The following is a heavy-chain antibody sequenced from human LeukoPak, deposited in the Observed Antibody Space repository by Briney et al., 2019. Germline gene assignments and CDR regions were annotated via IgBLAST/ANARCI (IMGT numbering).Heavy chain of an antibody. CDR3: ARGIEAGVDY. Sequence: ASVNVSCKTSGHTFTNCDINWVRQATGQGLEWLGWMSPGSGYTGYAQKFQGRVTMTRDISITTAYVELSSLRSEDTAVYYCARGIEAGVDYWGQGTLVTVPS. D-gene: IGHD6-25*01. V-gene: IGHV1-8*02. CDR1: GHTFTNCD. J-gene: IGHJ4*02. CDR2: MSPGSGYT.